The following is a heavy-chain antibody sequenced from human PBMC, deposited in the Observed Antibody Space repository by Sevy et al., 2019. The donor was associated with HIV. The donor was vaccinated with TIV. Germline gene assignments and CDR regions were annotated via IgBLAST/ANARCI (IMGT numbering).Heavy chain of an antibody. D-gene: IGHD3-16*01. CDR1: GFTFTDYA. Sequence: GGSLRLSCTASGFTFTDYAMNWVRQSPGKGLEWVAFFKRKADGGTLDHAASVKGRFTISRDDSKNIDYLQMNDLKTEDTGGYYFTRGKGAQSVFDYWGQGALVTVSS. J-gene: IGHJ4*02. CDR3: TRGKGAQSVFDY. CDR2: FKRKADGGTL. V-gene: IGHV3-49*04.